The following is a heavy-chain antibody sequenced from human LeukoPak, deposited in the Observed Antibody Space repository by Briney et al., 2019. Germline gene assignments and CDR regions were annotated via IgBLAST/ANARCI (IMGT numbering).Heavy chain of an antibody. CDR3: ARHGSGWSFDY. CDR2: ISYSGST. CDR1: GGSISGYY. J-gene: IGHJ4*02. Sequence: SETLSLTCTVSGGSISGYYWSWIWQPPGKELEWIGYISYSGSTNYNPSLKSRVSISVDTSKNQLSLNLNSVTAADTAVFYCARHGSGWSFDYWGQGTLVTVSS. D-gene: IGHD6-19*01. V-gene: IGHV4-59*08.